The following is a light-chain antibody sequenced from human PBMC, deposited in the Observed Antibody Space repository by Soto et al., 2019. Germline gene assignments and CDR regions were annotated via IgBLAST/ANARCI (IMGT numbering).Light chain of an antibody. J-gene: IGKJ1*01. CDR2: GAS. CDR3: QQYNSWPPIT. V-gene: IGKV3-15*01. Sequence: EILLTQSPATLSVSPGERATLSCRASESVSSNLAWYQQRPGQAPRLVIYGASTRATGIPARFSGGGSGTEFTLTISSLQSEDFAVYYCQQYNSWPPITFGQGTKVAIK. CDR1: ESVSSN.